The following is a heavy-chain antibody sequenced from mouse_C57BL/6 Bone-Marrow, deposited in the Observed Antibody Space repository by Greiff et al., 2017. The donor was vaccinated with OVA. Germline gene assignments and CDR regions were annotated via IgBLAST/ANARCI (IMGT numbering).Heavy chain of an antibody. CDR3: ATPNPFAY. CDR2: ISYDGST. V-gene: IGHV3-6*01. CDR1: GYSITSGYY. J-gene: IGHJ3*01. Sequence: EVKLMESGPGLVKPSQSLSLSCSVTGYSITSGYYWNWIRQFPGNHLAWMGYISYDGSTNYNPSLTNRISLTRDTSKHLSCLNLNSVTTEDAATYCCATPNPFAYWGQGTLVTVSA.